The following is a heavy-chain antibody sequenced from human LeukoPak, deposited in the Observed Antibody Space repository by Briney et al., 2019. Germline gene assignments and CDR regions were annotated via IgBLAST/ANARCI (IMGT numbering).Heavy chain of an antibody. J-gene: IGHJ4*02. CDR1: GFTFSSYA. CDR3: LKDLRDIAVAATPDY. D-gene: IGHD6-13*01. V-gene: IGHV3-64D*06. CDR2: ISSNGGST. Sequence: GGSLRLSCSASGFTFSSYAMHWVRQAPGKGPEYVSAISSNGGSTYYADSVKGRFTISRDNSKNTLYPQMSSLRPEDTAVYYCLKDLRDIAVAATPDYWGQGTLVTVSS.